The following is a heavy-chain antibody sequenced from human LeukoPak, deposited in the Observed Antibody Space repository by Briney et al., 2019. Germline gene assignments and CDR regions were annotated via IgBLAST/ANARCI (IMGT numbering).Heavy chain of an antibody. CDR2: IRYDGSNK. D-gene: IGHD4-17*01. CDR1: GFTFSSYA. V-gene: IGHV3-30*02. CDR3: AKDLTTVTSQGDY. J-gene: IGHJ4*02. Sequence: PGGSLRLSCAASGFTFSSYAMHWVRQAPGKGLEWVAFIRYDGSNKYYTDSVKGRFTISRDNSKNTLYLQMNSLRAEDTAIYYCAKDLTTVTSQGDYWGQGSLVTVSS.